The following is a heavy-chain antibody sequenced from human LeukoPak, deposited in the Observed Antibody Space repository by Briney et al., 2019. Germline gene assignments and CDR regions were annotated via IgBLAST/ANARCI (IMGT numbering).Heavy chain of an antibody. D-gene: IGHD3-10*01. V-gene: IGHV1-18*01. CDR2: IGTYNGNT. Sequence: ASVKVSCKASGYTFKNYGISWVRQAPGQGLEWMGWIGTYNGNTNYAQNFQGRVTTTIDTSTTTGYMELRSLRSDDTAVYYCARARYYGSGSYDDAFDIWGQGTMVTVSS. CDR1: GYTFKNYG. J-gene: IGHJ3*02. CDR3: ARARYYGSGSYDDAFDI.